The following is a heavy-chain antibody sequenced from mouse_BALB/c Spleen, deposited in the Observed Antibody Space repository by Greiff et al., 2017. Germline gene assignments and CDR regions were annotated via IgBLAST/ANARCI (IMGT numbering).Heavy chain of an antibody. V-gene: IGHV2-3*01. D-gene: IGHD1-1*02. CDR3: AKAPNYGYAMDY. J-gene: IGHJ4*01. CDR2: IWGDGST. Sequence: QVHLQQSGPGLVAPSQSLSITCTVSGFSLISYGVSWVRQPPGQGLEWLGVIWGDGSTNYHSALISRLSISKDNAKSQVFIKLNSLQTDDTATYYCAKAPNYGYAMDYWGQGTSVTGSA. CDR1: GFSLISYG.